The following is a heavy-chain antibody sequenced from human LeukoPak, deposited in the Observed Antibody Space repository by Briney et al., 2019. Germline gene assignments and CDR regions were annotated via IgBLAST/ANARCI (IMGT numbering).Heavy chain of an antibody. CDR3: ARRRRGLLWFGDPGGDLDY. V-gene: IGHV1-18*01. J-gene: IGHJ4*02. CDR1: GYTFTSYG. Sequence: ASVKVSCKASGYTFTSYGISWVRQAPGQGLEWMGWISAYNGNTNYAQKLQGRVTMTTDTSTSTAYMELRSLRSDDTAVYYCARRRRGLLWFGDPGGDLDYWGQGTLVTVSS. CDR2: ISAYNGNT. D-gene: IGHD3-10*01.